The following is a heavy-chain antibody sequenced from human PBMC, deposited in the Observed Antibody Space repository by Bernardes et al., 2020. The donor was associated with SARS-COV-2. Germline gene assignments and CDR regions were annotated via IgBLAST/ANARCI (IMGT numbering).Heavy chain of an antibody. Sequence: ASVKVSCKASGYTFSNYGINWVRQAPGQGLEWMGWISGYNGDTNYDQKFQDRLTMTTDTSTTTAYMELRSLTSDDTAVYYCATVVGYSYGGGWFDPWGQGTLVTVSS. CDR2: ISGYNGDT. V-gene: IGHV1-18*01. CDR1: GYTFSNYG. J-gene: IGHJ5*02. CDR3: ATVVGYSYGGGWFDP. D-gene: IGHD5-18*01.